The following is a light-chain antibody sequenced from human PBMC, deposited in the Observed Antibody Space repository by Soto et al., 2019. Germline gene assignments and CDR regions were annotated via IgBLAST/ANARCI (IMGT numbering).Light chain of an antibody. Sequence: EIVLTQSPGTLSLSPGERATLSCRASQSVSNNYLAWSQQKPGQAPRLLISGASNRATGIPDRFSGSGSGTDFTLAISRLEPEDFAVYYCQQYGTSPFTFGPGTRVDLK. CDR3: QQYGTSPFT. V-gene: IGKV3-20*01. J-gene: IGKJ3*01. CDR1: QSVSNNY. CDR2: GAS.